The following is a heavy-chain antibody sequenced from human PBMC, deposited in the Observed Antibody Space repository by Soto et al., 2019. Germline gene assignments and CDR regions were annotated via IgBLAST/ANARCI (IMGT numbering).Heavy chain of an antibody. CDR3: ARPKDYSDHRSAFDI. J-gene: IGHJ3*02. D-gene: IGHD4-17*01. CDR2: SIPIFGTA. Sequence: QVQLVQSGAEVKKPGSSVKVSCKASGGTFSSYAISWVRQAPGQGLEWMGGSIPIFGTANYAQKFQGRFTITADESTSTAYMELRSLRSEDTAVYYCARPKDYSDHRSAFDIWGQGTMVTVSS. V-gene: IGHV1-69*12. CDR1: GGTFSSYA.